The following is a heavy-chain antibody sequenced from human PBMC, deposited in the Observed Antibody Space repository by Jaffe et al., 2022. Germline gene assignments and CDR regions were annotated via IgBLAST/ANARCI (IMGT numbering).Heavy chain of an antibody. CDR1: GFTFGDYF. D-gene: IGHD2-21*02. CDR3: ARVGGAYRVTHWFDA. CDR2: IRSKTYGETT. Sequence: EVQLVESGGGLVQPGRSLRLSCTASGFTFGDYFMGWVRQAPGKGLEWVGFIRSKTYGETTEYAASVKDRFIISRDDSKNIAYLQMNSLRTEDTAVYYCARVGGAYRVTHWFDAWGQGTLVTVSS. J-gene: IGHJ5*02. V-gene: IGHV3-49*04.